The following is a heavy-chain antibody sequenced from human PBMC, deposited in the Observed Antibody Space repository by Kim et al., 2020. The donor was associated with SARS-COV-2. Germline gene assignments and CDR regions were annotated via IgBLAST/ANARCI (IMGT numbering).Heavy chain of an antibody. CDR2: IYYTGST. CDR3: ARTGEWTATSPFDL. V-gene: IGHV4-31*03. D-gene: IGHD2-21*02. Sequence: SETLSLTCTVSGDSIISGGHYWSWIRLHPGKGLEWIGYIYYTGSTYFNPSLRSRLSISVDRSKNQFSLRLTSVTAADTAVYFCARTGEWTATSPFDLWGQGALVTVSS. J-gene: IGHJ1*01. CDR1: GDSIISGGHY.